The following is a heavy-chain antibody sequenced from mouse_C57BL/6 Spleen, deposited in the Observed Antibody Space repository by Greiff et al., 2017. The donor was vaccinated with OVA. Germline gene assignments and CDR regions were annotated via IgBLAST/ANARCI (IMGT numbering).Heavy chain of an antibody. J-gene: IGHJ1*03. V-gene: IGHV1-50*01. CDR1: GYNFNSYW. Sequence: VQLQQPGAELVKPGASVKLSCKASGYNFNSYWMQWVKQRPGQGLEWIGEIDPSDSYTKYNQKFKGKATLTVDTSSNTAYLQLSSLTSEDSAVEYSARRKAYYSDYVWYFDVWGKGTTVTVSS. CDR2: IDPSDSYT. D-gene: IGHD2-12*01. CDR3: ARRKAYYSDYVWYFDV.